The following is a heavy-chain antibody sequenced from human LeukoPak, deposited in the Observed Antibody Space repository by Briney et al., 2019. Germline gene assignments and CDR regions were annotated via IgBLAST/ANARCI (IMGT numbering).Heavy chain of an antibody. CDR1: GYTLTELS. V-gene: IGHV1-24*01. J-gene: IGHJ4*02. CDR2: FYIEDGET. D-gene: IGHD3-9*01. CDR3: ATDIKGGLFWY. Sequence: PSVSLSCTVSGYTLTELSMHWVRQAPGKGREWVGGFYIEDGETIYAQTSKGRVTMNEETSRDTACMELSSLRPEATAVYSCATDIKGGLFWYWGQETLVTVSS.